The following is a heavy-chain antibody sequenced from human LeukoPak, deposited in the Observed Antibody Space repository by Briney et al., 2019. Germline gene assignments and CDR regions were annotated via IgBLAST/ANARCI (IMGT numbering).Heavy chain of an antibody. Sequence: GGSLRLSCAASGFTISDYYMSWIRQAPGKGLEWVSYISSSGSTIYYADSVKGRFTISRDNAKNSLYLQMNSLRAEDTAVYYCARVTDCGGDCYSGDYYGMDVWGQGTTVTVSS. CDR2: ISSSGSTI. V-gene: IGHV3-11*01. D-gene: IGHD2-21*02. CDR3: ARVTDCGGDCYSGDYYGMDV. CDR1: GFTISDYY. J-gene: IGHJ6*02.